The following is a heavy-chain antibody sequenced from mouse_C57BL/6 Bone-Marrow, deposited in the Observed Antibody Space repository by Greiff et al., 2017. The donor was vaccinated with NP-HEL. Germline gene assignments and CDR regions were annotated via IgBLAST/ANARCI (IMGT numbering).Heavy chain of an antibody. CDR3: TTALYYGSSYSY. Sequence: EVQLQQSGAELVRPGASVKLSCTASGFNIKDDYMHWVKQRPEQGLEWIGWIDPENGDTEYASKFQGKATITADTTSNTAYLQLSSLTSEDTAVYYCTTALYYGSSYSYWGQGTTLTVSS. CDR2: IDPENGDT. CDR1: GFNIKDDY. J-gene: IGHJ2*01. D-gene: IGHD1-1*01. V-gene: IGHV14-4*01.